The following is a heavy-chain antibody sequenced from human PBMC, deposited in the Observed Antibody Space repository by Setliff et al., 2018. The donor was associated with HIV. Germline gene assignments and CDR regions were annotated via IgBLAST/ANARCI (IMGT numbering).Heavy chain of an antibody. CDR2: ISAYNVNK. CDR3: ARFPNPSQIVVLMPPDY. J-gene: IGHJ4*02. D-gene: IGHD3-22*01. Sequence: ASVKVSCKASGYSFTSYGISWVRQAPGQGLEWMGWISAYNVNKNYAQYLQDRITMTTDTSTSTAYMELRSLRSDDTAVYYCARFPNPSQIVVLMPPDYWGQGTLVTVSS. V-gene: IGHV1-18*01. CDR1: GYSFTSYG.